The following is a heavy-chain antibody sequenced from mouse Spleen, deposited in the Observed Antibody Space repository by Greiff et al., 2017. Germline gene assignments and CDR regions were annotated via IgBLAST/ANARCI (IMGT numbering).Heavy chain of an antibody. CDR2: IDPANGNT. Sequence: EVQLQQSVAELVRPGASVKLSCTASGFNIKNIYMHWVKQRPEQGLEWIGRIDPANGNTKYAPKFQGKATITADTSSNTAYLQLSSLTSEDTAIYYCAIQQLGLPAMDYWGQGTSVTVSS. D-gene: IGHD3-1*01. V-gene: IGHV14-3*01. J-gene: IGHJ4*01. CDR1: GFNIKNIY. CDR3: AIQQLGLPAMDY.